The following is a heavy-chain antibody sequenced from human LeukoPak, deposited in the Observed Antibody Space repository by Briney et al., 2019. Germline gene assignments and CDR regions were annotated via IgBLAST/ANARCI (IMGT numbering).Heavy chain of an antibody. CDR2: ISGSGGST. CDR1: GVTFSSYA. Sequence: GGSLRLSCAASGVTFSSYAMSWVRQAPGKGLEWVSAISGSGGSTYYADSVKGRFTISRDNSKNTLYLQMNSLRAEDTAVYYCAKDKHYDSSALYPYFDYWGQGTLVTVSS. CDR3: AKDKHYDSSALYPYFDY. D-gene: IGHD3-22*01. J-gene: IGHJ4*02. V-gene: IGHV3-23*01.